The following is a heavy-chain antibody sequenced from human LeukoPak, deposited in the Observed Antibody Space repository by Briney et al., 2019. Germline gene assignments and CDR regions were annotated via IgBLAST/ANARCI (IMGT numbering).Heavy chain of an antibody. J-gene: IGHJ5*02. D-gene: IGHD2-2*01. V-gene: IGHV4-4*02. CDR1: GGSISSSNW. CDR3: ARSTPYQKKNWFDP. Sequence: KPSGTLSLTCAVSGGSISSSNWWSWVRQPPGKGLEWIGEIYHSGSTNYNPSLKSRVTISVDTSKNQFSLKLSSVTAADTAVYYCARSTPYQKKNWFDPWGQGTLVTVSS. CDR2: IYHSGST.